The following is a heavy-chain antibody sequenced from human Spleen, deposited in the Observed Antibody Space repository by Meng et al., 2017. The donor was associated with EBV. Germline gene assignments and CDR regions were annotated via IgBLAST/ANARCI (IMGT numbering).Heavy chain of an antibody. D-gene: IGHD4-17*01. Sequence: VKFGVGLQERGALGRVPCKASGYTFSTFAMHWVRQCPGQGPEWMGWINTNTGNPTYAQGFAGRFVFSLDTSVNTAYLQISSLKAEDTAVYYCARPMTTVTTYWFDPWGQGTLVTVSS. CDR3: ARPMTTVTTYWFDP. CDR2: INTNTGNP. CDR1: GYTFSTFA. V-gene: IGHV7-4-1*02. J-gene: IGHJ5*02.